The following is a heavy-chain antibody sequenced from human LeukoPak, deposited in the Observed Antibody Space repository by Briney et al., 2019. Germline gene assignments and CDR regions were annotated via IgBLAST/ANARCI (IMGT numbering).Heavy chain of an antibody. CDR1: GFTFSSYG. J-gene: IGHJ1*01. Sequence: GGSLRLSCAASGFTFSSYGMHWVRQAPGKGLEWVAVIWYDGSNKYYADSVKGRFTIDRDNSKNTTYMQMNSLRASDTALHYSAKAPEQGGGYDDDEYFQHRGQGTLVTVSS. D-gene: IGHD5-12*01. CDR2: IWYDGSNK. CDR3: AKAPEQGGGYDDDEYFQH. V-gene: IGHV3-33*06.